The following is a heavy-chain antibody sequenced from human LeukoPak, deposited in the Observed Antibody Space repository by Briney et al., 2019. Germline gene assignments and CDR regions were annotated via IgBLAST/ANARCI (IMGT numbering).Heavy chain of an antibody. CDR3: ARDERYYDSSGYLYYYYGMDV. CDR2: IDFTSRYI. CDR1: GFTFSSYS. V-gene: IGHV3-21*01. D-gene: IGHD3-22*01. J-gene: IGHJ6*02. Sequence: GGSLRLSCAASGFTFSSYSMNWVRQAPGKGLEWVSSIDFTSRYIYNAGSVKGRFTTSRDNAKNSLDLQMNSLKVEDTAVYHCARDERYYDSSGYLYYYYGMDVWGQGTTVTVSS.